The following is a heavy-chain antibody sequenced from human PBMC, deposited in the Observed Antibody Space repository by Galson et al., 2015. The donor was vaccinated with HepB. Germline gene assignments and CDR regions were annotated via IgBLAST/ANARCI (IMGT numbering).Heavy chain of an antibody. CDR2: ISGSGGST. D-gene: IGHD6-13*01. J-gene: IGHJ6*02. V-gene: IGHV3-23*01. Sequence: SLRLSCAASGFTFSSYAMSWVRQAPGKGLEWVSAISGSGGSTYYADSVKGRFTISRDNSKNTLYLQMNSLRAEDTAVYYCANPGIAAAGIYYYYGMDVWGQGTTVTVSS. CDR3: ANPGIAAAGIYYYYGMDV. CDR1: GFTFSSYA.